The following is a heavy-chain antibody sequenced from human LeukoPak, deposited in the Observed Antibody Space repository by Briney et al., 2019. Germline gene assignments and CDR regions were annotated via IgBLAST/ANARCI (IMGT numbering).Heavy chain of an antibody. D-gene: IGHD2-2*01. CDR2: IYDSGST. J-gene: IGHJ6*02. CDR3: ARVGYCSSTSCYDDYYYYGMDV. CDR1: GGSISSGGYY. Sequence: SETLSLTCTVSGGSISSGGYYWSWIRQHPGKGLEWIGYIYDSGSTYYNPSLKSRVTISVDTSKNQFSLKLSSVTTADTAVYYCARVGYCSSTSCYDDYYYYGMDVWGQGTTVTVSS. V-gene: IGHV4-31*03.